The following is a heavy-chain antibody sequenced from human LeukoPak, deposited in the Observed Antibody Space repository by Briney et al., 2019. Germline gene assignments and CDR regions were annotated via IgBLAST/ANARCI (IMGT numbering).Heavy chain of an antibody. CDR3: ARVRIAARRNYYYYMDV. Sequence: PGGSLRLSCAASGFTFSHYGMHWVRQAPGKGLEWVSYISLSSSSIYYADSVKGRFTISRDNAKNSLYLQMNSLRAEDTAVYYCARVRIAARRNYYYYMDVWGKGTTVTVSS. CDR2: ISLSSSSI. J-gene: IGHJ6*03. CDR1: GFTFSHYG. D-gene: IGHD6-6*01. V-gene: IGHV3-21*01.